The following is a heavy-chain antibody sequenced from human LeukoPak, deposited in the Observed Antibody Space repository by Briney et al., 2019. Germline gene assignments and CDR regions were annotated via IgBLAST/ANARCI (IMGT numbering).Heavy chain of an antibody. CDR1: GYTFTSGY. V-gene: IGHV1-46*01. CDR3: VRGSRFLDY. D-gene: IGHD3-3*01. J-gene: IGHJ4*02. Sequence: ASVKVSCKASGYTFTSGYIHWVRQAPGQGLEWLGIINPSGGRTTYGQNFQGRVTMTRDTSTSTVYMELSSLRSEDTAVYYCVRGSRFLDYWGQGTLVTVSS. CDR2: INPSGGRT.